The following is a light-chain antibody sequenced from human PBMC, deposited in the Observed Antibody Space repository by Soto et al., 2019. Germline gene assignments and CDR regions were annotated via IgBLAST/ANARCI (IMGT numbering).Light chain of an antibody. CDR1: PPVSRN. CDR3: LQRSSSTT. V-gene: IGKV3D-20*02. CDR2: GAS. Sequence: VLTQSPGTLSLSPGEGATLSFGASPPVSRNLASYAQRPGRALRLLIYGASNRATGIPDGAIGSGSGTEFTPPISRMEPEDFAVYYGLQRSSSTTFGPGTK. J-gene: IGKJ1*01.